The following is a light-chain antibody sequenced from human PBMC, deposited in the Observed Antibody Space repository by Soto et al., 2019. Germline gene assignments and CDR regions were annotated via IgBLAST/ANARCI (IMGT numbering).Light chain of an antibody. CDR2: AAS. Sequence: EIVLTQFPGTLSLSPGERATLSCRPSQSLSSSHLVWYQQKPGQAPRLLIYAASRRATGIPDRFSGSGSATEYTLTISRLEPEDSAVYYCQQQGTFGQGTKLEIK. CDR1: QSLSSSH. J-gene: IGKJ2*01. V-gene: IGKV3-20*01. CDR3: QQQGT.